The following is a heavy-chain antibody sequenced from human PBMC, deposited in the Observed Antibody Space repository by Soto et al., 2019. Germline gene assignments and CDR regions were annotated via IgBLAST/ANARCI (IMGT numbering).Heavy chain of an antibody. CDR2: ILNDGSNR. Sequence: QVQLVESGGGVVQPGRSLRLSCAASEFTFSNYGMHWVRQAPGKGLEWVAVILNDGSNRYHADSVKDRFTISRDNSKNKLYLQMNSRRAEDPAVYYCARDAEYSGKGMDVWGQGTTVTVS. J-gene: IGHJ6*02. CDR3: ARDAEYSGKGMDV. V-gene: IGHV3-33*01. D-gene: IGHD3-10*01. CDR1: EFTFSNYG.